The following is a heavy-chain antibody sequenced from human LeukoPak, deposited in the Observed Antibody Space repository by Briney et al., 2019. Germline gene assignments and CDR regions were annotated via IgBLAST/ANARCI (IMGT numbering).Heavy chain of an antibody. D-gene: IGHD5-18*01. CDR3: VREARGYHSPYFDY. CDR1: GFTLGSHD. J-gene: IGHJ4*02. Sequence: GGSLRLSCTASGFTLGSHDMHWVRQIPGQGLEWVAAVSSGFHAFFADSVQGRFTVSREDARNSLYLQMNRLRAGDTAVYYCVREARGYHSPYFDYWGQGTLVTVSS. V-gene: IGHV3-13*01. CDR2: VSSGFHA.